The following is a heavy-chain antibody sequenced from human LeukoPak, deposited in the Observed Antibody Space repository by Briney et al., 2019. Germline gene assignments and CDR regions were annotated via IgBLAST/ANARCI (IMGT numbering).Heavy chain of an antibody. CDR2: VGGSDDTT. D-gene: IGHD1-1*01. CDR1: GFTVADYV. J-gene: IGHJ4*02. CDR3: AKVLYSVNNFNMIFDK. Sequence: GGSLRLSCSASGFTVADYVMNWVRQTPGGGLQWVATVGGSDDTTYYTDYVRGRFAISRDNFKNTVSLQMNSLRVEDTAVYYCAKVLYSVNNFNMIFDKWGQGTLVTVAS. V-gene: IGHV3-23*01.